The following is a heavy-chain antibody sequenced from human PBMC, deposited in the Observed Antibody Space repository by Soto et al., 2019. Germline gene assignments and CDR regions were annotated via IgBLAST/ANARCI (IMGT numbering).Heavy chain of an antibody. V-gene: IGHV1-3*01. Sequence: ASVKVSGNASGYTFTSYAMHWVRQAHGQRLEWMGWINAGNGNTKYSQKFQGRVTITRDTSASTAYMELSSLRSEDTAVYYCARDWGSGWYYYYYGMDVWGQGTTVTVSS. CDR3: ARDWGSGWYYYYYGMDV. CDR1: GYTFTSYA. CDR2: INAGNGNT. D-gene: IGHD6-19*01. J-gene: IGHJ6*02.